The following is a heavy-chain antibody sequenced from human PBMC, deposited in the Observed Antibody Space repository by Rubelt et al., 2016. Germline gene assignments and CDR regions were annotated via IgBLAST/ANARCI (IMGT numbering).Heavy chain of an antibody. J-gene: IGHJ6*02. CDR3: AGHSRVFSYYYGMDV. CDR2: IYHSGST. Sequence: QVQLQESGPGLVKTSGTVSLTCAVSGGSISSGNWWSWVRQPPGKGLEWIGEIYHSGSTYYNPSLKRRGSISVDTSKNQFSQGLSACAAADTAVYDCAGHSRVFSYYYGMDVGGQGTTVTGAS. D-gene: IGHD2-21*01. V-gene: IGHV4-4*02. CDR1: GGSISSGNW.